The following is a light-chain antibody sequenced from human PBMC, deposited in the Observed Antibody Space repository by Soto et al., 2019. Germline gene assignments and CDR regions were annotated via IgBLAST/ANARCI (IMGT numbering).Light chain of an antibody. J-gene: IGKJ4*01. Sequence: AIQLTQSPSSLSGYVGDRVTISCRASQSINSAVVWYQQRPGFPPKLLVYDASSLQDGVPSRFSGIGYGTDFALTISSLQPEDSATYYCQQSNIYPCTFGGGTRVEI. CDR2: DAS. CDR3: QQSNIYPCT. CDR1: QSINSA. V-gene: IGKV1-13*02.